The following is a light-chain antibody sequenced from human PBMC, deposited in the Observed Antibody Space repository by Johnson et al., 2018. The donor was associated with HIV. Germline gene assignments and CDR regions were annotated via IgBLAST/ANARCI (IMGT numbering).Light chain of an antibody. CDR1: SSSIGNNY. J-gene: IGLJ1*01. CDR2: ENN. V-gene: IGLV1-51*02. Sequence: QSVLTQPHSVSAAPGQKVTISCSGSSSSIGNNYVSWYQQLPGTAPKLLIYENNKRPSGIPDRFSGSKSGPSATLGITGLQTGDEADYYCGTWDNSLSTGGVFGTGTKVTVL. CDR3: GTWDNSLSTGGV.